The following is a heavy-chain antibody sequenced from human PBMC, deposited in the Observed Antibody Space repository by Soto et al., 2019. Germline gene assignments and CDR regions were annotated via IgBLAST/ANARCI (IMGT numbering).Heavy chain of an antibody. Sequence: GGSLRLSCAASGFTFSSYAMSWVRQAPGKGLEWVSAISGSGGSTYYADSVKGRFTISRDNSKNTLYPQMNSLRAEDTAVYYCAKGKLISTSCRYFDYWGQGTLVTVSS. V-gene: IGHV3-23*01. CDR3: AKGKLISTSCRYFDY. CDR1: GFTFSSYA. D-gene: IGHD2-2*01. J-gene: IGHJ4*02. CDR2: ISGSGGST.